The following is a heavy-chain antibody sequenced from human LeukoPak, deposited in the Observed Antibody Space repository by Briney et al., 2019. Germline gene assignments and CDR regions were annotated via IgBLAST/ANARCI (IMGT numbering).Heavy chain of an antibody. CDR3: ARDPAAAAVPSDY. J-gene: IGHJ4*02. Sequence: ASAKVSCKASGYTFTDYYMHWVRQAPGQGLEWMGWINCNSGDRKYAQKFQGRVTVTRDTSISTVYMELSRLTSDDTAVYYCARDPAAAAVPSDYWGQGTLVTVSS. CDR1: GYTFTDYY. D-gene: IGHD6-13*01. CDR2: INCNSGDR. V-gene: IGHV1-2*02.